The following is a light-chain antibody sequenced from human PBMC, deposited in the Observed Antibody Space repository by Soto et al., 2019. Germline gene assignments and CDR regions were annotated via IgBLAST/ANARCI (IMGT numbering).Light chain of an antibody. CDR1: SSDVGGYDY. V-gene: IGLV2-14*03. CDR2: EVS. J-gene: IGLJ2*01. CDR3: CSYARSNFVV. Sequence: QSALTQPASVSGSPGQSITFSCTGTSSDVGGYDYVSWYQQHPGKAPKLLIYEVSNRPSGVSNRFSGSKSGNTASLPISGLQAEDEADYYCCSYARSNFVVFGGGTKLTVL.